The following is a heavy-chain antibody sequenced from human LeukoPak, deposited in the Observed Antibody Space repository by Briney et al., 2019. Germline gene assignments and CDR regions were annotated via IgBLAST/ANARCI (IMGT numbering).Heavy chain of an antibody. CDR1: GLTFSSYV. Sequence: GGSLRLSCAASGLTFSSYVMSWVRQAPGKGLEWVSYISHDSERIYYADSVKGRFTISRDNADNSLYLQMNNLRDEDTALYYCVRDNDWAFHYWGQGTLVTVSS. V-gene: IGHV3-48*02. CDR3: VRDNDWAFHY. D-gene: IGHD3-9*01. CDR2: ISHDSERI. J-gene: IGHJ4*02.